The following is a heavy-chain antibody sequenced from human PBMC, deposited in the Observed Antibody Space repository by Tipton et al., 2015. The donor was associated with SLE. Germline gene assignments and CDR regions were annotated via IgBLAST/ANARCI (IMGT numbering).Heavy chain of an antibody. D-gene: IGHD1-14*01. CDR2: IYYSGST. J-gene: IGHJ4*02. V-gene: IGHV4-59*12. CDR3: ARVGSPVSLFDY. Sequence: TLSLTCTVSGGSISSYYWSWIRQPPGKGLEWIGYIYYSGSTNYNPSLKSRVTITVDTSKNQFSLKLSSVTAAGTAVYYCARVGSPVSLFDYWGQGTLVTVSS. CDR1: GGSISSYY.